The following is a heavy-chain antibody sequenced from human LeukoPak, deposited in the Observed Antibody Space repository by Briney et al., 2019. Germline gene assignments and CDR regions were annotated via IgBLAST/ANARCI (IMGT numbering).Heavy chain of an antibody. Sequence: GGSLRLSCAPSGFSFRNYAMHWVRQAPGKGLEWVAVISYAGSNEHYADSVKGRFTISRDNSKNTLFLQMNSLRAEDTAVYYCARGDFRWEMATTIAFDIWGQGTMVTVSS. V-gene: IGHV3-30*04. CDR2: ISYAGSNE. CDR1: GFSFRNYA. J-gene: IGHJ3*02. D-gene: IGHD5-24*01. CDR3: ARGDFRWEMATTIAFDI.